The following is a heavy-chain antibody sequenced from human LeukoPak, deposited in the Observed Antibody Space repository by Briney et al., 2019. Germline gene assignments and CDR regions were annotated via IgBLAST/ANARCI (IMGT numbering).Heavy chain of an antibody. CDR1: GYTFTTYY. Sequence: ASVKVSCKASGYTFTTYYLHWVRQAPGQGLEWVGIVNPSGGSTNYAQKFQGRVTMTRDTSTSTVYMELSSLRSEDTAIYYCARGSSKGDSSRYNPYDYWGQGTLVTVSS. CDR3: ARGSSKGDSSRYNPYDY. J-gene: IGHJ4*02. D-gene: IGHD6-19*01. CDR2: VNPSGGST. V-gene: IGHV1-46*01.